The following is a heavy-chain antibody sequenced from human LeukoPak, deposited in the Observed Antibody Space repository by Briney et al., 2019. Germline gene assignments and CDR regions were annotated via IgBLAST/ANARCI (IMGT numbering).Heavy chain of an antibody. CDR2: IYYDGST. Sequence: QAGGSLRLSCAASGFTVSSNYMSWVRQTPGKGLEWVSIIYYDGSTYYADSVKGRLTISRDNSKNTLYLQMNSPRAEDTAVYNCARGRGSYSLDYWGQGTLVTVSS. V-gene: IGHV3-53*01. CDR3: ARGRGSYSLDY. J-gene: IGHJ4*02. D-gene: IGHD3-10*01. CDR1: GFTVSSNY.